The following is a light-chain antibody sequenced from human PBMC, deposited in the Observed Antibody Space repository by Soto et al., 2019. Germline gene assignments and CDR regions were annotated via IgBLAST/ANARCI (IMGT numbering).Light chain of an antibody. V-gene: IGKV1-16*01. CDR2: GAS. CDR3: QQYSAFPYT. CDR1: HDTSNS. Sequence: DIQMTQSPSSLSASVGDRVTITCRASHDTSNSVAWFQQKPGMAPKSLIYGASTLQSGVSSRFSGSGSGTHFTLTITSLQPEDFATYYCQQYSAFPYTFGKGTKVDIK. J-gene: IGKJ2*01.